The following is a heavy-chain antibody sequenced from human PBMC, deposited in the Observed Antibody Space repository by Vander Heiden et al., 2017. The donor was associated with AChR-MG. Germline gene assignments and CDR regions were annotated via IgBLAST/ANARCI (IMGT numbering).Heavy chain of an antibody. CDR2: IYWNDDK. J-gene: IGHJ6*03. CDR3: AHRGDFWSGSPLPHYYYYYMDV. Sequence: QITLKESGPTLVKPTQTLTLTCTFSGFSLSTSGVGVGWIRQPPGKALEWLALIYWNDDKRYSPSLKSRLTITKDTSKNQVVLTMTNMDPVDTATYYCAHRGDFWSGSPLPHYYYYYMDVWGKGTTVTVSS. CDR1: GFSLSTSGVG. V-gene: IGHV2-5*01. D-gene: IGHD3-3*01.